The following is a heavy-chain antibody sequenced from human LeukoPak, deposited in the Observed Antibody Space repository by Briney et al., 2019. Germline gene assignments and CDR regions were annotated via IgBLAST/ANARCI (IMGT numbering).Heavy chain of an antibody. CDR3: AKDATYYYDSSGYVFDY. V-gene: IGHV3-9*01. D-gene: IGHD3-22*01. CDR2: ISWNSGSI. J-gene: IGHJ4*02. Sequence: GGSLRLSCAASGFTFDDYAMHWVRQAPGKGLEWVSGISWNSGSIGYADSVKGRFTISRDNAKNSLYLQMNSLRAEDTALYYCAKDATYYYDSSGYVFDYWGQGTLVTVSS. CDR1: GFTFDDYA.